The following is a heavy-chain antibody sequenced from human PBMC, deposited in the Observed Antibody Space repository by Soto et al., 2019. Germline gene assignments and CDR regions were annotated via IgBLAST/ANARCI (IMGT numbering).Heavy chain of an antibody. CDR2: LYYTGNT. J-gene: IGHJ5*02. V-gene: IGHV4-39*01. CDR1: GASIASTGYY. CDR3: GAYCSRTYFYDWFDP. Sequence: SETLSLTCSVSGASIASTGYYFGWIRQPPGKGLEWIGSLYYTGNTYYNSSLKSRVTISADKSQNQFSLRLSSVTAADTAVYYCGAYCSRTYFYDWFDPWGQGTLVTVSS. D-gene: IGHD2-2*01.